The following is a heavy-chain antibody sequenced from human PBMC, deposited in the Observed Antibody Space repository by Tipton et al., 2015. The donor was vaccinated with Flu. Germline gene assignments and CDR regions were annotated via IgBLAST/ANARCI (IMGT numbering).Heavy chain of an antibody. CDR1: GYTFTGYY. V-gene: IGHV1-2*02. J-gene: IGHJ5*02. CDR2: INPNSGGT. Sequence: QVQLVQSGAETKKPGASVKVSCKASGYTFTGYYMHWVRQAPGQGLEWMGWINPNSGGTNSAQSFQGRVTMTRDTSISTAYMEMTRLRSDDTAVYCCATVKPTGYLGTAAGWFDTWGQGTLVTVST. CDR3: ATVKPTGYLGTAAGWFDT. D-gene: IGHD6-13*01.